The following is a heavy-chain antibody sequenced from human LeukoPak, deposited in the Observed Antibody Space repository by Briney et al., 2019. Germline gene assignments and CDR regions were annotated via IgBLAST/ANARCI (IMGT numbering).Heavy chain of an antibody. CDR1: GYTFTGYY. CDR2: INPNSGGT. Sequence: ASVKVSCKASGYTFTGYYMHWVRQAPGQGLEWMGWINPNSGGTNYAQKFQGRVTMTRDTSISTAYMELSRLRSDDTAVYYCARGVPAAPPYYYYNYMDVWGKGTTVTVSS. V-gene: IGHV1-2*02. D-gene: IGHD2-2*01. J-gene: IGHJ6*03. CDR3: ARGVPAAPPYYYYNYMDV.